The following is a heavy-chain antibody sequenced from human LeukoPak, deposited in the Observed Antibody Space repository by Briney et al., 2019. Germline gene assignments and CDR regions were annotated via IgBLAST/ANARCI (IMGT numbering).Heavy chain of an antibody. CDR1: GCTFISYA. V-gene: IGHV1-69*13. J-gene: IGHJ6*02. CDR2: IIPIFGTS. Sequence: GASVKVSCKASGCTFISYAISGVRQAPGQGLEWMGGIIPIFGTSNYAQKFQGRVTITADESTRTAYMELSSLRSEDTAVYYCATPDRLIAAAGTHYYYGMDVWGQGTTVTVSS. D-gene: IGHD6-13*01. CDR3: ATPDRLIAAAGTHYYYGMDV.